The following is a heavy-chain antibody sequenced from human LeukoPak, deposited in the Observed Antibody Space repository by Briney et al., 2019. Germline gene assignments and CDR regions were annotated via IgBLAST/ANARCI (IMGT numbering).Heavy chain of an antibody. CDR1: GYTFTGYY. CDR3: ARDYGDDYGDYYYGMDV. Sequence: ASVKVSCKASGYTFTGYYMHWVRQAPGQGLEWMGWINPNSGGTNYAQKFQGWVTMTRDTSISTAYMELSRLRSDDTAVYYCARDYGDDYGDYYYGMDVWGQGTTVTVSS. V-gene: IGHV1-2*04. D-gene: IGHD4-17*01. J-gene: IGHJ6*02. CDR2: INPNSGGT.